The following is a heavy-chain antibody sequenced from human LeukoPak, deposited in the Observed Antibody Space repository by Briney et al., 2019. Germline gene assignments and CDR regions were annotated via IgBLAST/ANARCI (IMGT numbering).Heavy chain of an antibody. V-gene: IGHV1-46*01. D-gene: IGHD3-22*01. CDR1: GYTFTSYY. J-gene: IGHJ4*02. CDR2: INPSGGST. CDR3: ARAPYYYYDSSGYVPFDH. Sequence: ASVKVSCKASGYTFTSYYMHWVRQAPGQGLEWMGIINPSGGSTSYAQKFQGRVTMTRDMSTSTVYMELSSLRSEDTAVYYCARAPYYYYDSSGYVPFDHWGQGTLVTVSS.